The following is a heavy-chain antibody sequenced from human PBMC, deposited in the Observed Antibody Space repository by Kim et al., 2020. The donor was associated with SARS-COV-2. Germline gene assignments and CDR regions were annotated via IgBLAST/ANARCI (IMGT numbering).Heavy chain of an antibody. CDR1: GFTFITYA. CDR3: ARRVSGANPFDY. J-gene: IGHJ4*02. V-gene: IGHV3-23*01. Sequence: GGSLRLSCTSSGFTFITYAMSWVRQAPGKGLEWVSSTSGGGDMTFYADSVKGRFTISRDNSRNTLYLQMNSLGAEDTAVYYCARRVSGANPFDYWGQGTLITVSS. D-gene: IGHD1-26*01. CDR2: TSGGGDMT.